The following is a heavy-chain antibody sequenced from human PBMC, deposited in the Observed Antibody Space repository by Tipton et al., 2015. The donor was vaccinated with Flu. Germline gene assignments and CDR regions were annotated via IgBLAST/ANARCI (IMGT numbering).Heavy chain of an antibody. CDR3: ARTYGPFNWFDP. CDR1: GGSISSSSDY. CDR2: IYSSGST. V-gene: IGHV4-39*01. D-gene: IGHD2-8*01. J-gene: IGHJ5*02. Sequence: TLSLTCNVSGGSISSSSDYWGWIRQPPGKGLEWIGTIYSSGSTYFNPSLRSRVTISVDTSKNQFSLRLSPVTAADTAVYYSARTYGPFNWFDPWGQGTLVTVSS.